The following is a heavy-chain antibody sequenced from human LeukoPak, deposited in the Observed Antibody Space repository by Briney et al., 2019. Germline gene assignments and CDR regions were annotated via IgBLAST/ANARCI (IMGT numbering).Heavy chain of an antibody. CDR3: ARSASRYFDWFDY. V-gene: IGHV5-51*01. CDR2: IYPGDSDT. J-gene: IGHJ4*02. CDR1: GYSFTNYW. Sequence: GESLKISCKGCGYSFTNYWIGWVRQMPGKGLEWMGIIYPGDSDTRYIPSFQGQVTISADKSINTAYLQWSSLKASDTAIYYCARSASRYFDWFDYWGQGTLVTVSS. D-gene: IGHD3-9*01.